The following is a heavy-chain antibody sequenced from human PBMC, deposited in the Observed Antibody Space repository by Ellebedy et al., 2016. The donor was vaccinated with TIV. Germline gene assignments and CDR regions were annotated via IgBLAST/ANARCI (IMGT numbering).Heavy chain of an antibody. D-gene: IGHD5-18*01. J-gene: IGHJ4*02. CDR1: GFSFRSYA. V-gene: IGHV3-23*01. Sequence: GESLKISCAASGFSFRSYAMSWVRQAPGKGLEWVSGIVGSGEQQYADSVKGRFTISRDNSKTTVDLQMNSLRAEDTAVYFCARDRTPGDGYWVFDYWGQGTLVTVSS. CDR2: IVGSGEQ. CDR3: ARDRTPGDGYWVFDY.